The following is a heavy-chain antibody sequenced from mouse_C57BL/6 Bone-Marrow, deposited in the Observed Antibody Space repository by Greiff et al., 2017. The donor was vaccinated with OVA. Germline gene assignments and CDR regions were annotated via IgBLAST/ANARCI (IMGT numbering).Heavy chain of an antibody. D-gene: IGHD1-1*01. CDR3: ARGITVVARYWYFDV. V-gene: IGHV1-64*01. Sequence: QVQLQQPGAELVKPGASVKLSCKASGYTFTSYWMHWVKQRPGQGLEWIGMIHPNSGSTNYNEKFKSKATLTVDKSSSTAYMQLSSLTSEDSAVYYCARGITVVARYWYFDVWGTGTTVTVSS. CDR2: IHPNSGST. CDR1: GYTFTSYW. J-gene: IGHJ1*03.